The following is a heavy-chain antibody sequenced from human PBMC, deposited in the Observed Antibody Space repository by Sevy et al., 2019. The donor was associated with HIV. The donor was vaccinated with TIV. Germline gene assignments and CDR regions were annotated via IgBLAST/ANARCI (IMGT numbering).Heavy chain of an antibody. Sequence: SETLSLTCTVSGGSISSSSYYWGWIRQPPGKGLEWIGSIYYSGSTYYNPSLKSRVTISVDTSKNQFSLKLSSVTAADTAVYYCARRMARSAYYYDSSGYYELFDYWGQGTLVTVSS. CDR1: GGSISSSSYY. V-gene: IGHV4-39*01. J-gene: IGHJ4*02. CDR2: IYYSGST. D-gene: IGHD3-22*01. CDR3: ARRMARSAYYYDSSGYYELFDY.